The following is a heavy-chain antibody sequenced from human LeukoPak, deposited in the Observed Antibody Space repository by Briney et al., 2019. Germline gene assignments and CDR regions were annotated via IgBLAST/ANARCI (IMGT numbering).Heavy chain of an antibody. CDR1: GYTFTGYY. D-gene: IGHD1-1*01. CDR3: AAVEGSWNDGLRPGGY. Sequence: ASVKVSCKASGYTFTGYYMHWVRQAPGQGLEWMGWISAYNGNTNYAQKLQGRVTMTTDTSTSTAYMELRSLRSDDTAVYYCAAVEGSWNDGLRPGGYWGQGTLVTVSS. J-gene: IGHJ4*02. V-gene: IGHV1-18*04. CDR2: ISAYNGNT.